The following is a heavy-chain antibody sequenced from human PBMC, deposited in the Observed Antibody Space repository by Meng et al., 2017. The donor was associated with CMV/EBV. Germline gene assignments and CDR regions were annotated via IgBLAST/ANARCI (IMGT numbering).Heavy chain of an antibody. V-gene: IGHV1-46*01. D-gene: IGHD1-26*01. CDR3: ARAFPRSSGSYYLSPFFDY. Sequence: ASVKVSCKASGYTFTSYYMHWVRQAPGQGLEWMGIINPSGGSTSYAKKFQGRVTMTRDTSTSTVYMELSSLRSEDTAVYYCARAFPRSSGSYYLSPFFDYWGQGTLVTVSS. J-gene: IGHJ4*02. CDR2: INPSGGST. CDR1: GYTFTSYY.